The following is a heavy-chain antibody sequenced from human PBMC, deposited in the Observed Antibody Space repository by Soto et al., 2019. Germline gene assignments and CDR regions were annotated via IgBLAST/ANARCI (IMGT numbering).Heavy chain of an antibody. J-gene: IGHJ3*02. CDR2: IIPILGIA. CDR3: AREYCSGGSCYKAFDI. V-gene: IGHV1-69*04. Sequence: SVKVSCKASGGTFSSYTISWVRQAPGQGLEWMGRIIPILGIANYAQKFQGRVTITADKSTSTAYMELSSLRSEDTAVYYCAREYCSGGSCYKAFDIWGQGTMVTVSS. D-gene: IGHD2-15*01. CDR1: GGTFSSYT.